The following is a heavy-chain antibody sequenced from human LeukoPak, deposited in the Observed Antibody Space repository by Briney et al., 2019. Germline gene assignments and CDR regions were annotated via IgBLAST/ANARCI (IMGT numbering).Heavy chain of an antibody. CDR1: ALTFKKYD. J-gene: IGHJ4*02. D-gene: IGHD5-18*01. V-gene: IGHV3-23*01. Sequence: GGSLRLTCAASALTFKKYDVPWVRQAPGRGLEWVSSIGGSGRGTYYAASAKGRFTISRDNSKNTLYLQMSSLRAEDSAIYHCAKAYWDTAMNPSDYWGQGTLVTVSS. CDR2: IGGSGRGT. CDR3: AKAYWDTAMNPSDY.